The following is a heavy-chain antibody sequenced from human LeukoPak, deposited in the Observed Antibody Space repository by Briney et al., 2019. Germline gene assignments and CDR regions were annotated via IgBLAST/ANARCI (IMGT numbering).Heavy chain of an antibody. CDR3: AKVSSSYNWFDP. V-gene: IGHV4-30-2*01. D-gene: IGHD6-6*01. Sequence: PSETLSLTCAVSGGSMSSGGDSWRWIRRPPGKGLGFIGYIYHSGTTYYNPSLKSRVTMSVDRTKNQLSLKLSSVTAADTAVYYCAKVSSSYNWFDPWGQGTLVTVSS. J-gene: IGHJ5*02. CDR2: IYHSGTT. CDR1: GGSMSSGGDS.